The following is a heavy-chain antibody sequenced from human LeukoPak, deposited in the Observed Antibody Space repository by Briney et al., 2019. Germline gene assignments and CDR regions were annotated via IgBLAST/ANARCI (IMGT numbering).Heavy chain of an antibody. CDR2: ISSSGSTI. J-gene: IGHJ4*02. D-gene: IGHD6-19*01. V-gene: IGHV3-48*03. CDR3: ARDGSGWYILPFVY. CDR1: GFTFSSYE. Sequence: PGGSLRLSCAASGFTFSSYEMNWVRQAPGKGLEWVSYISSSGSTIYYADSVKGRFTISRDNAKNSLYLQMNSLRAEDTAVYYCARDGSGWYILPFVYSGQGTLVTVSS.